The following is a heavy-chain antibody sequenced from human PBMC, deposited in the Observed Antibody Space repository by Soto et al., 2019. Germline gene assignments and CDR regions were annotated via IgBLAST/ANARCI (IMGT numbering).Heavy chain of an antibody. J-gene: IGHJ6*02. CDR1: GFTFSSYG. V-gene: IGHV3-33*01. Sequence: QVQLVESGGGVVQPGRSLRLSCAASGFTFSSYGMHWVRQAPGKGLEWVAVIWYDGSNKYYADSVKGRFTISRDNSKNTLYLQMISLRAEDTAVYYCASLPPGGYGMDVWGQGTTVTVSS. CDR2: IWYDGSNK. CDR3: ASLPPGGYGMDV.